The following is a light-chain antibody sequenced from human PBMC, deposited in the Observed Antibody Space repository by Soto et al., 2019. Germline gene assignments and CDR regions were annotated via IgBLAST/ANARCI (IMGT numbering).Light chain of an antibody. CDR3: SSYTSSSTV. J-gene: IGLJ2*01. Sequence: QSVLTQPASVSGSPGQSITISCTGTSSDVGGYNYVSWYQQHPGKAPKLMIYDVSNRPSGVSNRFSGSKSGNTASLTISGLQAEDEADYYCSSYTSSSTVFGGGTKPHRP. CDR1: SSDVGGYNY. CDR2: DVS. V-gene: IGLV2-14*01.